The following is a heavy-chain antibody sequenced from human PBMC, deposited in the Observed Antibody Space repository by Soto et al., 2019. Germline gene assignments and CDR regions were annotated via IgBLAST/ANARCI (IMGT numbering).Heavy chain of an antibody. CDR2: ISAYNGNT. Sequence: ASVKVSCKASGYTFTSYGISWVRQAPGQGLEWMGWISAYNGNTNYAQKLQGRVTMTTDTSTSTAYMELRSLRSDDTAVYYCARDSSGQNRFPPPYDYWGQGTLVTVSS. CDR1: GYTFTSYG. V-gene: IGHV1-18*01. D-gene: IGHD3-22*01. J-gene: IGHJ4*02. CDR3: ARDSSGQNRFPPPYDY.